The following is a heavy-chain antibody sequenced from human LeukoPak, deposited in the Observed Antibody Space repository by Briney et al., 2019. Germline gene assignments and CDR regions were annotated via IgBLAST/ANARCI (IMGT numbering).Heavy chain of an antibody. CDR1: GFTFSIYA. CDR2: ISYDGSNK. V-gene: IGHV3-30*01. J-gene: IGHJ4*02. D-gene: IGHD6-13*01. Sequence: PGRSLRLSCAASGFTFSIYAMHWVRQAPGNGLEWVAVISYDGSNKYYADSVKGRFTISRDNSKNTPYLQMNSLRAEDTAVYYCAAPGDSSSFKYWGQGTLVTVSS. CDR3: AAPGDSSSFKY.